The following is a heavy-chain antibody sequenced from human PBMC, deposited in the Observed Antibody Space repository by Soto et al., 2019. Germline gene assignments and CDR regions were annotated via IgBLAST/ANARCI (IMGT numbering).Heavy chain of an antibody. CDR2: IYYSGST. V-gene: IGHV4-31*03. J-gene: IGHJ5*02. Sequence: PSETLSLTCTVSGGSISSGGYYWSWIRQHPGKGLEWIGYIYYSGSTYYNPSLKSRVTISVDTSKNQFSLKLSSVTAADTAVYYCAREQYRSSCPEFDPWGQGTLVTVSS. D-gene: IGHD6-13*01. CDR1: GGSISSGGYY. CDR3: AREQYRSSCPEFDP.